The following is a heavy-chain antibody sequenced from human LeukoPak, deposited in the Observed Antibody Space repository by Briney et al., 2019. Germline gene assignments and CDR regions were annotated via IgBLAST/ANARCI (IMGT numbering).Heavy chain of an antibody. Sequence: ASVTVSCKASGYTFTSYYMHWVRQAPGQGLEWMGIINPSGGSTSYAQKFQGRVTMTRDTSTSTVYMELSSLRSEDTAVYYCARVFSPRGPWWNWFDPWGQGTLVTVSS. CDR2: INPSGGST. CDR1: GYTFTSYY. CDR3: ARVFSPRGPWWNWFDP. D-gene: IGHD2-8*02. J-gene: IGHJ5*02. V-gene: IGHV1-46*01.